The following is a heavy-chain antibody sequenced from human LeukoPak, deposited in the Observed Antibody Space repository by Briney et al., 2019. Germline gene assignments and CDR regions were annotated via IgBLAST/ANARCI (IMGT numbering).Heavy chain of an antibody. CDR1: EFSFSYYW. CDR2: IRQDGSEK. V-gene: IGHV3-7*01. CDR3: ARGVAGPHTFDL. Sequence: GGSLRLSCAASEFSFSYYWMSWVRQAPGKGLEWVANIRQDGSEKYYVDSVKGRFTISRDNAKNSLYLYMNSLRAEDTAVYYCARGVAGPHTFDLWGQGTMVTVSS. D-gene: IGHD6-19*01. J-gene: IGHJ3*01.